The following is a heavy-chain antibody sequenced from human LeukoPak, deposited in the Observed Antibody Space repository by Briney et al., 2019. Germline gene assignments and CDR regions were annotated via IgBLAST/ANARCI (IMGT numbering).Heavy chain of an antibody. CDR3: ARAPGESDSSEDDAFDI. Sequence: GGSLRLSCAASGFTFSSYAMHWVRQAPGKGLEWVAVISYDGSNKYYADSVKGRFTISRDNSKNTLYLQMNSLRAEDTAVYYCARAPGESDSSEDDAFDIWGQGTMVTVSS. V-gene: IGHV3-30*04. CDR2: ISYDGSNK. CDR1: GFTFSSYA. D-gene: IGHD3-22*01. J-gene: IGHJ3*02.